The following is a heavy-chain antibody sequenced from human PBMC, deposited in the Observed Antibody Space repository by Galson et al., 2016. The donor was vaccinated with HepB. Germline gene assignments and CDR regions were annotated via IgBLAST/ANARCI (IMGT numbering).Heavy chain of an antibody. D-gene: IGHD5/OR15-5a*01. CDR3: ARVVGRGVYDGRFDY. J-gene: IGHJ4*02. Sequence: ISGDSVSSNSAAWNWIRQSPSRGLEWLGRTYYRSKWYNDYAESVKSRITINPDTSNNQFSLQLNSVTPEDTAVYYCARVVGRGVYDGRFDYWGQGILVTVSS. CDR2: TYYRSKWYN. CDR1: GDSVSSNSAA. V-gene: IGHV6-1*01.